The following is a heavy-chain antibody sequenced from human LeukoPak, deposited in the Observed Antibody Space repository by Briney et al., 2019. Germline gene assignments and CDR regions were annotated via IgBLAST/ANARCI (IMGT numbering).Heavy chain of an antibody. D-gene: IGHD3-22*01. CDR3: ARFQMIVVVSYYYYGMDV. V-gene: IGHV1-18*01. J-gene: IGHJ6*02. CDR2: ISAYNGNT. CDR1: GYTFTSYG. Sequence: GASVKVSCKASGYTFTSYGISWVRQAPGQGLEWMGWISAYNGNTNYAQKLQGRVTVTTDTSTSTAYMELRSLRSDDTAVYYCARFQMIVVVSYYYYGMDVWGQGTTVTVSS.